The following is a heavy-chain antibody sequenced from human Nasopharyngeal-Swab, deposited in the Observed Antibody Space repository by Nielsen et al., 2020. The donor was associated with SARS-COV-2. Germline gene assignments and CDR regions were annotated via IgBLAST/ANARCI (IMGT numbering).Heavy chain of an antibody. Sequence: GGSLRLSCAASGFTFSSYSMNWVRQAPGKGLEWVSYISSSSSTIYYADSVKGRFTISRDNAKNSLYLQMNSLRDEDTAVYYCARDLWFGEPVNAFDIWGQGTMVTVSS. V-gene: IGHV3-48*02. CDR2: ISSSSSTI. J-gene: IGHJ3*02. CDR1: GFTFSSYS. CDR3: ARDLWFGEPVNAFDI. D-gene: IGHD3-10*01.